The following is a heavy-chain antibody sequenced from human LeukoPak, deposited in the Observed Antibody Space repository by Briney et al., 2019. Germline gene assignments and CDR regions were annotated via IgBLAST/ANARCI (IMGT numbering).Heavy chain of an antibody. J-gene: IGHJ3*02. CDR1: GGSTSSTTYY. V-gene: IGHV4-39*01. D-gene: IGHD3-10*01. Sequence: KASETLSLTCTVSGGSTSSTTYYWGWIRQPPGKDLEWIGSIYYSGNTYYNPSLKSRVTISEDTSKNQISLKLSSVTAADTAVYYCARRTMGNLRAFDIWGQGTMVTVSS. CDR3: ARRTMGNLRAFDI. CDR2: IYYSGNT.